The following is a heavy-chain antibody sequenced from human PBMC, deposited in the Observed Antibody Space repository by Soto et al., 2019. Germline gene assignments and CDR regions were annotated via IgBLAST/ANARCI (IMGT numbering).Heavy chain of an antibody. Sequence: GGSLRLSCAASGFTFSSYAMHWVRQAPGKGLEWVAVISYDGSNKYYADSVKGRFTISRDNSKNTLYLQMNSLRAEDTAVYYCAREGCISTSCPIGWFDPWGQRTLVTVSS. CDR1: GFTFSSYA. V-gene: IGHV3-30-3*01. CDR2: ISYDGSNK. CDR3: AREGCISTSCPIGWFDP. J-gene: IGHJ5*02. D-gene: IGHD2-2*01.